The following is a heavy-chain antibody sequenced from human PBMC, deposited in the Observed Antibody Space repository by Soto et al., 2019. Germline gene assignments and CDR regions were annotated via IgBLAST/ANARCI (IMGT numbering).Heavy chain of an antibody. CDR1: GFPFSDYY. CDR2: IGSSSSYT. V-gene: IGHV3-11*05. Sequence: QVQLVESGGDLVKPGGSLRLSCAASGFPFSDYYMSWIRLAPGKGLEWVSSIGSSSSYTNYADSVKGRFTISRDNAKNSLYLQMNSLRAEDTAVYYCARRRASGYYNDWGQGSMVIVSA. J-gene: IGHJ4*02. CDR3: ARRRASGYYND. D-gene: IGHD3-9*01.